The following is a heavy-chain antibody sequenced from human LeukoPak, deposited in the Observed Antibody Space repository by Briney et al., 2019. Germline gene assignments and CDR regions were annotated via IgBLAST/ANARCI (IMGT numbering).Heavy chain of an antibody. J-gene: IGHJ5*02. CDR3: TRVVLWGGDPRWFDP. D-gene: IGHD4-17*01. CDR2: IRSKAYGGTT. V-gene: IGHV3-49*04. CDR1: GFTFGDYA. Sequence: GGSLRLSCTASGFTFGDYAMSWVRQAPGKGLEWVGFIRSKAYGGTTEYAASVKGRFTISRDDSKSIAYLQMNSLKTEDTAVYYCTRVVLWGGDPRWFDPWGQGPMATVSS.